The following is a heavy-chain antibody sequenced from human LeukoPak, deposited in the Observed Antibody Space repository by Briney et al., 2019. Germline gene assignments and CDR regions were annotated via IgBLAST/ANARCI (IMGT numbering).Heavy chain of an antibody. V-gene: IGHV3-33*01. J-gene: IGHJ4*02. CDR1: GFTFSSYG. Sequence: GGSLSLSCVASGFTFSSYGMYWVRQAPGKGLERVAVIWYDGSNKYYADSVKGRFTISRDNSKNTLYLQMNSLRAEDTSVYYCARDNGTFDYWGQGTLVTVSS. CDR2: IWYDGSNK. CDR3: ARDNGTFDY.